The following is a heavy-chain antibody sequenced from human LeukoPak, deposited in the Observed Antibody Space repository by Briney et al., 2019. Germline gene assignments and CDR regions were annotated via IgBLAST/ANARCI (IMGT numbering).Heavy chain of an antibody. CDR3: ARLWAHYDSSGYYYSGNWFDP. CDR2: IYHYGST. D-gene: IGHD3-22*01. J-gene: IGHJ5*02. V-gene: IGHV4-4*02. CDR1: GGSISSRNW. Sequence: SETLSLTCVVSGGSISSRNWWSWVRQPPGKGLEWIGEIYHYGSTNYNPSLKSRVTISVDTSKNQFSLKLSSVTAADTAVYYCARLWAHYDSSGYYYSGNWFDPWGQGTLVTVSS.